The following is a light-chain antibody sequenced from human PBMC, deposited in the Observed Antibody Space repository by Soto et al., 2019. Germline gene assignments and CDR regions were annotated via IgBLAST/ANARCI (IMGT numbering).Light chain of an antibody. CDR1: SSDIGRYNF. Sequence: QSVLTQPASVSGSPGQSITISCTGTSSDIGRYNFVSWYQQHPGKATKLLVYEVTNRPSGVSNRFSGSKSGNTASLSIFGLQTEDEADYYCSSYTSGPTVVVFGTGTKVTVL. V-gene: IGLV2-14*01. CDR3: SSYTSGPTVVV. J-gene: IGLJ1*01. CDR2: EVT.